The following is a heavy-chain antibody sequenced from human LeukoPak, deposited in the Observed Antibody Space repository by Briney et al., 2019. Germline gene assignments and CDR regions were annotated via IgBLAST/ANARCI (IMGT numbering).Heavy chain of an antibody. CDR2: IYPSGNI. CDR3: ARTVVSGDCKKVGYFDY. J-gene: IGHJ4*02. Sequence: GGSLRLSCAASGFTVSDSYMSRVRQAPAKGLEWVSLIYPSGNIYYANSVRGRFTISRDNSKNTLSLQMNSLRAEDTAVYYCARTVVSGDCKKVGYFDYWGQGSLVTVSS. V-gene: IGHV3-53*01. D-gene: IGHD2-21*01. CDR1: GFTVSDSY.